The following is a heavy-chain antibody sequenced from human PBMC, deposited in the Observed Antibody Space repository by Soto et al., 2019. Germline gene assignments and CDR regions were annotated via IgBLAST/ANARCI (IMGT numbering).Heavy chain of an antibody. V-gene: IGHV3-23*01. Sequence: PGGSLRLSCADSGFTFSSYAMIWVRQAPGKGLEWVSAISGSGGSTYYADSVKGRFTISRDNSKNTLYLQMNSLRAEDTAVYYCAKNDGDPGGWFDPWGQGTLVTVSS. CDR1: GFTFSSYA. J-gene: IGHJ5*02. D-gene: IGHD4-17*01. CDR3: AKNDGDPGGWFDP. CDR2: ISGSGGST.